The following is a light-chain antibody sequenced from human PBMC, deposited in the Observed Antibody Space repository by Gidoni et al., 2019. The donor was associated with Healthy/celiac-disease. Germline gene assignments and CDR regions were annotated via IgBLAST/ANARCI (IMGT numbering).Light chain of an antibody. CDR3: QQLNSYPAYT. CDR1: QGISSY. J-gene: IGKJ2*01. CDR2: AAS. Sequence: EIQLTQSPSFLSASVGDRVTITFRASQGISSYVAWYQQKPGKAPKLLVYAASTLQSGVPLRFSGSGSGTEFTLTISSLEPEDFATYYCQQLNSYPAYTFGQGTKLEIK. V-gene: IGKV1-9*01.